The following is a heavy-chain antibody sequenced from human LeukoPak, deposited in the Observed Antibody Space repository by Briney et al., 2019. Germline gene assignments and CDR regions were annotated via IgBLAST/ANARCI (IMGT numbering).Heavy chain of an antibody. CDR1: GLTFTSSA. CDR3: AAVANDFWSGYYSDY. D-gene: IGHD3-3*01. CDR2: IVVGSGNT. Sequence: ASVKVSCKASGLTFTSSAMQWVRQARGQRLEWIGWIVVGSGNTNYAQKFQERVTITRDMSTSTAYMELSSLRSEDTAVYYCAAVANDFWSGYYSDYWGQGTLVTVSS. V-gene: IGHV1-58*02. J-gene: IGHJ4*02.